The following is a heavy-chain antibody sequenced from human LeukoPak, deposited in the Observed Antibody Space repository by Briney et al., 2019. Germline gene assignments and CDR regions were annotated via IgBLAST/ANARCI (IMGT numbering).Heavy chain of an antibody. V-gene: IGHV3-30*18. CDR3: AELGITMIGGV. CDR1: AFTFSSYG. J-gene: IGHJ6*04. D-gene: IGHD3-10*02. Sequence: GRSLRLSCAASAFTFSSYGMHWVRQAPGKGLEWVAVISYGGSDKYYADSVKGRFTISRDNSKNTLYLQMNSLRAEDTAVYYCAELGITMIGGVWGKGTTVTISS. CDR2: ISYGGSDK.